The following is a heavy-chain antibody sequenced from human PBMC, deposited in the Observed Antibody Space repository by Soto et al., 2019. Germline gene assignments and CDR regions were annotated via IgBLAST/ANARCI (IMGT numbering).Heavy chain of an antibody. CDR2: ISLSGSTI. CDR1: GFAFSNYE. V-gene: IGHV3-48*03. CDR3: ARESFSASPNFFDY. D-gene: IGHD3-3*02. J-gene: IGHJ4*02. Sequence: EVQLVESGGGLVQPGGSLRLSCAASGFAFSNYEMNWVRQAPGKGLEWVSYISLSGSTIYYADSVKGRFTISRDDAKNSLYLQMDSLRGDDTAVYYCARESFSASPNFFDYWGQGTLVTVSS.